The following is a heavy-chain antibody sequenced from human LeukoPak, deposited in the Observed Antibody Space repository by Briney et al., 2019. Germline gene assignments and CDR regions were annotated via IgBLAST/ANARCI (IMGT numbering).Heavy chain of an antibody. CDR3: ARVTTTPRYYYYGMDV. Sequence: ASETLSLTCAVYGGSFSGYYWSWIHQPPGKGLEWIGEINHSGSTNYNPSLKSRVTISVDTSKNQFSLKLSSVTAADTAVYYCARVTTTPRYYYYGMDVWGQGTTVTVSS. D-gene: IGHD1-14*01. CDR1: GGSFSGYY. CDR2: INHSGST. J-gene: IGHJ6*02. V-gene: IGHV4-34*01.